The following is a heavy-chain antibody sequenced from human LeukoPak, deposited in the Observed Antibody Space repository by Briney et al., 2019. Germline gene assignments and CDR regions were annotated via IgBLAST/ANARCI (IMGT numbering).Heavy chain of an antibody. Sequence: GGSLRLSCTASGFTFNTYAIHWVRQAPGKGLQWVAVISYDGTTKHYSDSAKGRFTISRDNSKNTLYLQMNSLRAEDSAVYYCAKGGLQYPPGYYYYMDVWGKGTTVTVSS. CDR1: GFTFNTYA. J-gene: IGHJ6*03. CDR2: ISYDGTTK. CDR3: AKGGLQYPPGYYYYMDV. V-gene: IGHV3-30-3*01. D-gene: IGHD4-11*01.